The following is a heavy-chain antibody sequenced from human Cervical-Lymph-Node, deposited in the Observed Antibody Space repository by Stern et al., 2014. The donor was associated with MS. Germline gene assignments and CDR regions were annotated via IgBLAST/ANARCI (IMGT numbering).Heavy chain of an antibody. J-gene: IGHJ4*01. Sequence: QLQLQESGPGLVKPSETLSLTCTVSGGSITNYYWSWIRQPPGKGLEWLGYIYYSGCTNYNPSLKSRVTISVDTSKNQFSLKLSAVAAADSAVYYCARDKGMFFLWGQGTLVTVSS. CDR3: ARDKGMFFL. CDR1: GGSITNYY. CDR2: IYYSGCT. D-gene: IGHD2/OR15-2a*01. V-gene: IGHV4-59*01.